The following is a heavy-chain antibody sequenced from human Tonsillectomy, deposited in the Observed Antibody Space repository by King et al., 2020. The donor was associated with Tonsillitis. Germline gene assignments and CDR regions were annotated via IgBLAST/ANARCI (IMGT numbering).Heavy chain of an antibody. D-gene: IGHD6-19*01. V-gene: IGHV4-39*01. CDR3: ARLRQWLPLGDFDY. J-gene: IGHJ4*02. Sequence: QLQESGPGLVKPSETLSLTCTVSGGSISSSSYYWGWIRQPPGKGLEWIGSIYYSGSTYYNPSLKSRVTISVDTSKNQFSLTLRSVTAADTAVYYCARLRQWLPLGDFDYWGQGTLVTVSS. CDR2: IYYSGST. CDR1: GGSISSSSYY.